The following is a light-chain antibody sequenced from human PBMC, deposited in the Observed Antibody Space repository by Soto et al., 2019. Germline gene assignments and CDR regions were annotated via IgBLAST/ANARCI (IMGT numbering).Light chain of an antibody. CDR3: QQYNNWPGT. Sequence: EIGMTQSPATLSVSPGERATLSCRASQSVSSNLAWYQQKAGQAPRLLIYGTSTRATGIPARFSGSGSGTEFTLTISSLQSEDFAVYYCQQYNNWPGTFGQGTKVDIK. CDR2: GTS. J-gene: IGKJ1*01. CDR1: QSVSSN. V-gene: IGKV3-15*01.